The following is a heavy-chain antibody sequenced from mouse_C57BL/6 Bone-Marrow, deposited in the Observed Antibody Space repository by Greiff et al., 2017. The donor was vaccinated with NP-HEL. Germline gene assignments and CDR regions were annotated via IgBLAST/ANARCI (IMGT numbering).Heavy chain of an antibody. Sequence: EVQLVESGGGLVQPGGSLSLSCAASGFTFTDYYMSWVRQPPGKALEWLGFIRNKANGYTTEYSASVKGRFTISRDNSQSILYLQMNALRAEDSATYYCARSSTTADYWGQGTTLTVSS. CDR3: ARSSTTADY. CDR1: GFTFTDYY. D-gene: IGHD1-2*01. J-gene: IGHJ2*01. V-gene: IGHV7-3*01. CDR2: IRNKANGYTT.